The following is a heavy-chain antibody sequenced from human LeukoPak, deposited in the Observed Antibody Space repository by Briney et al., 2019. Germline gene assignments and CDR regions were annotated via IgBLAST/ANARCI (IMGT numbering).Heavy chain of an antibody. CDR2: IFYNGIT. CDR1: GGSIISSDHY. D-gene: IGHD3-22*01. J-gene: IGHJ5*02. CDR3: ARLIVREVAAGVNWFDP. Sequence: SETLSLTCTVSGGSIISSDHYWGWIRQPPGKGLEWIGSIFYNGITYYNESLKSRVTISVDMSRNQFSLKLSSVTAADTAVYYCARLIVREVAAGVNWFDPWGQGTLVTVSS. V-gene: IGHV4-39*01.